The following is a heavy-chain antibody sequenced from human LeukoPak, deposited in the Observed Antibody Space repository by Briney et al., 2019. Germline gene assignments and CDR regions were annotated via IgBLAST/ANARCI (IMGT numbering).Heavy chain of an antibody. V-gene: IGHV4-59*08. J-gene: IGHJ3*02. D-gene: IGHD2-2*01. CDR1: GGSISSYY. CDR2: IYYSGST. Sequence: SETLSLTCTVSGGSISSYYWSWIRQPPGKGLEWIGYIYYSGSTNYNPSLKSRVTISVDTSKNQFSLKLSSVTAADTAVYYCASLVVPAVDDAFDIWGQGTMVTVSS. CDR3: ASLVVPAVDDAFDI.